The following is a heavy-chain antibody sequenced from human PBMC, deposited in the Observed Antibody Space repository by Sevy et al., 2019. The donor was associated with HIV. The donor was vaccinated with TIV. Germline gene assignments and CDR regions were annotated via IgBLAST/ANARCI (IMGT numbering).Heavy chain of an antibody. Sequence: GGCLRLSCAASGFTFSSYSMNWVRQAPGKGLEWISYISSSSSTIYYADSVKGRFTISRDNAKNSLYLQMNSLRAEDTAVYYFARSGPDDFWSGYFTFDYWGQGTLVTVSS. CDR3: ARSGPDDFWSGYFTFDY. J-gene: IGHJ4*02. D-gene: IGHD3-3*01. CDR2: ISSSSSTI. CDR1: GFTFSSYS. V-gene: IGHV3-48*01.